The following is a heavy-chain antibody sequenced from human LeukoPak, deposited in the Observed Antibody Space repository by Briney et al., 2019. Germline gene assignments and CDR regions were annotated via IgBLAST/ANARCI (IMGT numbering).Heavy chain of an antibody. J-gene: IGHJ5*02. CDR3: ARSDYYDFWSGYYKGMNWFDP. Sequence: SETLSLTCTVSGGSISSYYWSWLRQPPGKGLEWIGYIYYSGSTNYNPSLNSRVTISVDTSKNQFSLKLSSVTAADTAVYYCARSDYYDFWSGYYKGMNWFDPWGQGTLVTVSS. D-gene: IGHD3-3*01. V-gene: IGHV4-59*01. CDR1: GGSISSYY. CDR2: IYYSGST.